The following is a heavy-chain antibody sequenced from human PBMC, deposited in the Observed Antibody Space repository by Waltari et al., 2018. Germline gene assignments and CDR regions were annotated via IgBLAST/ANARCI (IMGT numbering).Heavy chain of an antibody. V-gene: IGHV4-39*07. D-gene: IGHD6-13*01. CDR1: GGSISSSSYY. Sequence: QLQLQESGPGLVKPSETLSLTCTVSGGSISSSSYYWGWIRQPPGKGLEWIGSIYYSGSTYYNPALRSRVTISVDTSKNQFSLKLSSVTAADTAVYYCARNVLSISSSRDAFDYWGQGTLVSVSS. CDR2: IYYSGST. CDR3: ARNVLSISSSRDAFDY. J-gene: IGHJ4*02.